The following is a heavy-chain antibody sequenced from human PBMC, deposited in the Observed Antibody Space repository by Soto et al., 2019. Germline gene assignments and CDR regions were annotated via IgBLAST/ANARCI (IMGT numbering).Heavy chain of an antibody. CDR1: GFSFNPYV. Sequence: GGSLRLSCVASGFSFNPYVMAWVRQAPGKGLEWVSAIRSNTAITHYPDSMRGRFTISRDNSKNTIYLQMNSLRAEDTATYFCAKGAEGYVVSSLDYWGQGTLVTVSS. D-gene: IGHD5-12*01. CDR2: IRSNTAIT. CDR3: AKGAEGYVVSSLDY. V-gene: IGHV3-23*01. J-gene: IGHJ4*02.